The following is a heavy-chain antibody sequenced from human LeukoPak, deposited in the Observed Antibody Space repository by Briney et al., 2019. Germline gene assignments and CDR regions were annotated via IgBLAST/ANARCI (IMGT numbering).Heavy chain of an antibody. CDR3: ARGVLAAEGALDY. D-gene: IGHD6-13*01. CDR2: ISSSSSHM. J-gene: IGHJ4*02. Sequence: GGSLRLSCAGSGFTFSTYSMNWVRQAPGKGLEWVSYISSSSSHMFYADSVKGRFTISRDNAKNSLYLQMNSLRDEDTAVYHCARGVLAAEGALDYWGQGTLVTVSS. V-gene: IGHV3-48*02. CDR1: GFTFSTYS.